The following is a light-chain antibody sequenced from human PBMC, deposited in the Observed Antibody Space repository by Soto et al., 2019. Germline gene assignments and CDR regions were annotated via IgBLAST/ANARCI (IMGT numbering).Light chain of an antibody. CDR3: GTWDTGLSAWV. CDR1: SSNIGDNF. V-gene: IGLV1-51*01. J-gene: IGLJ3*02. CDR2: DNN. Sequence: QAVVTQPPSVSAAPGQTVTISCSGSSSNIGDNFVSWYQQLPGTAPKLLIYDNNKRSSGIPDRFSGSKSGTTATLGITGLQTGDEADYYCGTWDTGLSAWVFGGGTKLTVL.